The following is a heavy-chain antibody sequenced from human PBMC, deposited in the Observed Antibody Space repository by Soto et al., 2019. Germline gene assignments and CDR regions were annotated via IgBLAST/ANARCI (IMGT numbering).Heavy chain of an antibody. CDR1: GFTFTSSA. J-gene: IGHJ4*02. V-gene: IGHV3-23*01. D-gene: IGHD3-10*01. CDR2: ISGSGGVT. Sequence: PGGALRLSCAASGFTFTSSAMSWVRQAPGKGLEWVTAISGSGGVTYYADSVTGRFTISRDNSKNTLFLQMNNLRAEDTAIYYCAKGSGSFRPYYFDCWGQGTLVTVSS. CDR3: AKGSGSFRPYYFDC.